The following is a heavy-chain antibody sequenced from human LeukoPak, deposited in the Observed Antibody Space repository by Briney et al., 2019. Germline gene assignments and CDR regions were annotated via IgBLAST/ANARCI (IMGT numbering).Heavy chain of an antibody. D-gene: IGHD6-19*01. Sequence: GGSLRLSCAASGSTFSGYIMNWVRQAPGKGLEWVSFIGTSGNPIYYADSVKGRFTVSRDNAKNSLYLQMNSLRAEDTAVYYCARDQWLDYWGQGTLVTVSS. J-gene: IGHJ4*02. CDR3: ARDQWLDY. V-gene: IGHV3-48*01. CDR1: GSTFSGYI. CDR2: IGTSGNPI.